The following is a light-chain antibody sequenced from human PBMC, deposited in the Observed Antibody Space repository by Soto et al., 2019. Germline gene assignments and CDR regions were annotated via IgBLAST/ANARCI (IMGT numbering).Light chain of an antibody. CDR3: CSYAGSSTHYV. Sequence: ALTQPASLSGSPGQSITISCTGTSSDVGSYNLVSWYQQHPGKAPKLMIYEGSKRPSGVSNRFSGSKSGNTASLTISGFQAEEEADYYCCSYAGSSTHYVFGTGTKVTGL. CDR2: EGS. J-gene: IGLJ1*01. CDR1: SSDVGSYNL. V-gene: IGLV2-23*01.